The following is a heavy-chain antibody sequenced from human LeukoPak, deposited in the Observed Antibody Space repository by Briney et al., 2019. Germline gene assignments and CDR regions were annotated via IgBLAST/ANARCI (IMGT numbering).Heavy chain of an antibody. D-gene: IGHD2-2*01. CDR3: ARYCTSTSCADSSYYGMDV. CDR1: GFTFSNYA. J-gene: IGHJ6*02. Sequence: GGSPRLSCAASGFTFSNYAMSWVRQAPGKGLEWVSAISGSGGSTYYADSVKGRFTISRDNSKNTLYLQMTSLRAKDSAVYYCARYCTSTSCADSSYYGMDVWGQGPAVTVSS. V-gene: IGHV3-23*01. CDR2: ISGSGGST.